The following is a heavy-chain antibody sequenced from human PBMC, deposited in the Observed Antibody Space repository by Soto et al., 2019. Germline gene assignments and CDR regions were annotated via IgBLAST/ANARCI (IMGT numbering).Heavy chain of an antibody. CDR2: IYPGDSDT. J-gene: IGHJ3*02. CDR3: ARQKRYMAKINNDAFVI. V-gene: IGHV5-51*01. D-gene: IGHD3-16*02. Sequence: GDSLKISCKGSGYNFKTYWTAWVRQMPGQGLEWMGIIYPGDSDTTYSPSFQGQVTISVDKTISTAYLQLSSLKASDTAMYYCARQKRYMAKINNDAFVIWGQRTMVTVS. CDR1: GYNFKTYW.